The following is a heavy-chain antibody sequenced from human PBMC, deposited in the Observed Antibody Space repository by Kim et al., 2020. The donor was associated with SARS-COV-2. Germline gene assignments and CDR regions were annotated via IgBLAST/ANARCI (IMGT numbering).Heavy chain of an antibody. Sequence: ASVKVSCKASGYTFTGYYMHWVRQAPGQGLEWMGRINPNSGGTNYAQKFQGRVTMTRDTSISTAYMELSRLRSNDTAVYYCARSTLSIAVAGTTDYWGQVTLVTVSA. D-gene: IGHD6-19*01. V-gene: IGHV1-2*06. CDR3: ARSTLSIAVAGTTDY. CDR2: INPNSGGT. J-gene: IGHJ4*02. CDR1: GYTFTGYY.